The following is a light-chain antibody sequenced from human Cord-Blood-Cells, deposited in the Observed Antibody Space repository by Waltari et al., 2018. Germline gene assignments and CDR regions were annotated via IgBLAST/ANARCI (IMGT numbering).Light chain of an antibody. V-gene: IGKV1-39*01. CDR2: AAS. Sequence: DIQMTQSPSSLPASVGDRVTIPCRASQSMSSYLNWYQQKPGKAPKLLIYAASSLQSGVPSRFSGSGSGTDFTLTISSLQPEDFATYYCQQSYSTPWTFGQGTKVEIK. CDR3: QQSYSTPWT. J-gene: IGKJ1*01. CDR1: QSMSSY.